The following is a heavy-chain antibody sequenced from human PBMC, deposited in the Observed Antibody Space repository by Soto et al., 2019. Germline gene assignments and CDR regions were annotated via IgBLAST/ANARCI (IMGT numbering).Heavy chain of an antibody. J-gene: IGHJ5*02. Sequence: ASVKVSCKVSGYTLTELSMHWVRQAPGKGLEWMGGFGPEDGETIYAQKFQGRVTMTEDTSTDTAYMELSSLRSEDTAVYYCATLSNDFWSGPNNWFDPWGQGTLVTVSS. V-gene: IGHV1-24*01. D-gene: IGHD3-3*01. CDR1: GYTLTELS. CDR3: ATLSNDFWSGPNNWFDP. CDR2: FGPEDGET.